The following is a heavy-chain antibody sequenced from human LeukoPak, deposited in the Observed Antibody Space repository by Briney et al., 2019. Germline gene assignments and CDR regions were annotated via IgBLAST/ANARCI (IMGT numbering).Heavy chain of an antibody. J-gene: IGHJ4*02. CDR2: INHSGST. Sequence: SETLSLTCTVSGGSISSGGYYWSWIRQPPGKGLEWIGEINHSGSTNYNPSLKSRVTISVDTSKNQFSLKLSSVTAADTAVYYCARMSEEGNSPTETYFDYWGQGTLVTVSS. CDR1: GGSISSGGYY. CDR3: ARMSEEGNSPTETYFDY. V-gene: IGHV4-39*07.